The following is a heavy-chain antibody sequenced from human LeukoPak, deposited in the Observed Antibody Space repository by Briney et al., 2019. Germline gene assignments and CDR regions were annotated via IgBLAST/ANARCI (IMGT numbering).Heavy chain of an antibody. Sequence: GGSLRLSCAASGFTFSSYWMSWVRQAPGKGLEGVANIKQDGSEKYYVDSVKGRFTISRDNAKNSLYLQMSSLRAEDTAVYYCARARFVVVPYDYWGQGTLVTVSS. CDR2: IKQDGSEK. V-gene: IGHV3-7*01. D-gene: IGHD2-21*01. CDR1: GFTFSSYW. J-gene: IGHJ4*02. CDR3: ARARFVVVPYDY.